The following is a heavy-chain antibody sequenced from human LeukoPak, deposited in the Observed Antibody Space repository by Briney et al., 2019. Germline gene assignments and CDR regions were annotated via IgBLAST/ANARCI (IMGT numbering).Heavy chain of an antibody. J-gene: IGHJ3*02. CDR1: GFTFSSYA. D-gene: IGHD3-22*01. Sequence: GGSLRLSCAASGFTFSSYAMSWVRQAPGKGLEWVSAISGSGGSTYYADSVKGRFTISRDNSKNTLYLRMNSLRAEDTAVYYCARPYYYDSSGDFDIWGQGTMVTVSS. V-gene: IGHV3-23*01. CDR2: ISGSGGST. CDR3: ARPYYYDSSGDFDI.